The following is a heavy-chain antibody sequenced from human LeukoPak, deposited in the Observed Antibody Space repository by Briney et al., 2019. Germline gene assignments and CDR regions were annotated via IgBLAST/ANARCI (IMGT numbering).Heavy chain of an antibody. V-gene: IGHV4-59*08. CDR3: ARRARATAGGDYFDY. CDR1: GGSINNYY. J-gene: IGHJ4*02. Sequence: SETLSLTCTVSGGSINNYYWTWIRQPPGKGLEWIGFVYYSGSTNYNPSLKSRVTISLDTSRNQFSLKLSSVTAADTVAYYCARRARATAGGDYFDYWGQGTLVTVSS. CDR2: VYYSGST. D-gene: IGHD6-13*01.